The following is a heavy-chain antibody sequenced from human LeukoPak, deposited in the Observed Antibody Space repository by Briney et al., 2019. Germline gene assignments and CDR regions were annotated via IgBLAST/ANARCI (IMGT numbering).Heavy chain of an antibody. CDR1: GGSISSSNW. Sequence: SGTLSLTCAVSGGSISSSNWWSWVRQPPGKGLEWIGEIYHSGSTNYNPSLKSRVTISVDTSKNQFSLKLSSVAAADTAVYYCARDLLVGATALDYWGQGTLVTVSS. J-gene: IGHJ4*02. CDR3: ARDLLVGATALDY. V-gene: IGHV4-4*02. D-gene: IGHD1-26*01. CDR2: IYHSGST.